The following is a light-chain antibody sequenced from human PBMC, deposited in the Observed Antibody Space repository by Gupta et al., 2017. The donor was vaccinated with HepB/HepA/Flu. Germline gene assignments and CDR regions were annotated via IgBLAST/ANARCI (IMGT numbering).Light chain of an antibody. V-gene: IGLV1-47*01. CDR3: AAWDDSLSGVV. CDR2: RNN. J-gene: IGLJ2*01. Sequence: QSVLTQPPSASGTPGQGVTISCSGSSSNIGSNYVYWYQQLPGTAPKLLIYRNNQRPSGVPDRFSGSKSGTSASLAISGLRSEDEADYYCAAWDDSLSGVVFGGGIKLTVL. CDR1: SSNIGSNY.